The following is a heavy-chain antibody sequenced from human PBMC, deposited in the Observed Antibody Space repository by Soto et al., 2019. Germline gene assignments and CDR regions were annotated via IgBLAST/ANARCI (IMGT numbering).Heavy chain of an antibody. CDR2: ISSSSSYT. CDR3: ATRYSSRSYFDY. D-gene: IGHD6-13*01. Sequence: WGSLRISCASSVFTFSGYYMNWIRQAPGKGLDWVSYISSSSSYTNYADSVKGRFTISRDNAKNSLYLQMNSLRAEDTAVYYCATRYSSRSYFDYWGQGTLVTVSS. CDR1: VFTFSGYY. V-gene: IGHV3-11*06. J-gene: IGHJ4*02.